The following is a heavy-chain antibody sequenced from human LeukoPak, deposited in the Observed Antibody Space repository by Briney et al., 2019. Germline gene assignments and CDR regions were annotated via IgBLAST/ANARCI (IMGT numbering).Heavy chain of an antibody. V-gene: IGHV4-59*01. CDR2: IYYSGST. Sequence: PSETLSLTCTVSGGSISSYYWSWIRQLPGKGLEWIGYIYYSGSTNYNPSLKSRVTISVDTSKNQFSLKLSSVTAADTAVYYCATGGANDSSGYYGKYYFDYWGQGTLVTVSS. D-gene: IGHD3-22*01. J-gene: IGHJ4*02. CDR3: ATGGANDSSGYYGKYYFDY. CDR1: GGSISSYY.